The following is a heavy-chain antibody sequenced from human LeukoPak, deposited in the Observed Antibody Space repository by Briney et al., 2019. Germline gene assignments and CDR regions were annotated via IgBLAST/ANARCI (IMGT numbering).Heavy chain of an antibody. V-gene: IGHV4-59*12. CDR1: GGSISGYY. J-gene: IGHJ3*01. CDR2: IYYSGST. D-gene: IGHD6-19*01. Sequence: SETLSLTCTVSGGSISGYYWSWSRQPPGKGLEWIGYIYYSGSTNYNPSLKSRVTISVDTSKNQFSLKLSSVTAADAAVYYCARDLSSGWLGTGGQGTMVTVSS. CDR3: ARDLSSGWLGT.